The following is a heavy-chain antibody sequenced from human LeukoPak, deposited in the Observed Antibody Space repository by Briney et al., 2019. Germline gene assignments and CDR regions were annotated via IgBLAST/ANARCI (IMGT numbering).Heavy chain of an antibody. V-gene: IGHV1-69*05. J-gene: IGHJ3*02. CDR3: ARTAYLPDQLLFAFDI. Sequence: ASVKVSCRASGGTFSSYAISWVRPAPGQGLAWMGGIIPIFGTANYAQKFQDRVTITTDESTSTAYMELSSLRSEDTAVYYCARTAYLPDQLLFAFDIWGQGTMVTVSS. D-gene: IGHD2-2*01. CDR2: IIPIFGTA. CDR1: GGTFSSYA.